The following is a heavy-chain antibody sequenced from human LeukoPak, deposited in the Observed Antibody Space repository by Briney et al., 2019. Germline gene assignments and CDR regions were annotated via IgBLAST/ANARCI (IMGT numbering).Heavy chain of an antibody. CDR1: GDSISSSSFF. J-gene: IGHJ4*02. V-gene: IGHV4-39*07. Sequence: SETLSLTCTVSGDSISSSSFFWGWIRQPPGKGLEWIGSIYYSGSTYYNPSLKSRVTISVDTSKNQFSLKLSSVTAADTAVYYCATPGWDTAMKLSDYWGQGTLVTVSS. CDR2: IYYSGST. CDR3: ATPGWDTAMKLSDY. D-gene: IGHD5-18*01.